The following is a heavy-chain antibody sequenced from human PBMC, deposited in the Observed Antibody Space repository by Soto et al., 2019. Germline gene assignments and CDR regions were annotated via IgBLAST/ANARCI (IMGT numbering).Heavy chain of an antibody. CDR3: ARDPHEYWTSYWFDP. D-gene: IGHD3-3*01. Sequence: QIQLVQSGAEVKKAGASVKVSCKASGYAFNKHGISWVRQAPGQGLEWMGWISTDSDRADYAQKFQGRLTMTTDTSTTTAYMDLRSLRSDDTAVYYCARDPHEYWTSYWFDPWGQGTLVTVSS. J-gene: IGHJ5*02. V-gene: IGHV1-18*01. CDR1: GYAFNKHG. CDR2: ISTDSDRA.